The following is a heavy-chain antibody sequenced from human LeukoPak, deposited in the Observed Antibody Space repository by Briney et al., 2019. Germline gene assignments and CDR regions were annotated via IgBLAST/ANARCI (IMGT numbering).Heavy chain of an antibody. CDR2: INHSGST. CDR1: GGSFSDHY. V-gene: IGHV4-34*01. D-gene: IGHD3-3*01. CDR3: ARGSRYDFRSGYTLDNWFDP. Sequence: SETLSLTCAVYGGSFSDHYWSWIRQTPGKGLEWIGEINHSGSTNYNPSLKSRVTISVDTSKNQVSLKLSSVTAADTAVYYCARGSRYDFRSGYTLDNWFDPWGQGTLVTVSS. J-gene: IGHJ5*02.